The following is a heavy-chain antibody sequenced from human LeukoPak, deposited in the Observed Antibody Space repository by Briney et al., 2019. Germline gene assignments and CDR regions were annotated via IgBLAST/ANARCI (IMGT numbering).Heavy chain of an antibody. V-gene: IGHV1-2*02. CDR3: ARDSIYCGGDCYSEVVDY. Sequence: GASVKVSCKASGYTFTGYYMHWVRQAPGQGLEWMGWINPNNAVTNNAQKIQDRVTMTRETSISTTYMELSRLRSDDTAVYYCARDSIYCGGDCYSEVVDYWGQGTLVTVSS. CDR1: GYTFTGYY. J-gene: IGHJ4*02. D-gene: IGHD2-21*02. CDR2: INPNNAVT.